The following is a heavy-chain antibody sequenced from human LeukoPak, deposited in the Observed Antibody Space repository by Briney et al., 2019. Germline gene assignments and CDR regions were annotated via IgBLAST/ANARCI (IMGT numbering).Heavy chain of an antibody. CDR2: IIPIFGTA. V-gene: IGHV1-69*01. Sequence: GASVKVSCKASGGTFSSYAISWVRQAPGQGLERMGGIIPIFGTANYAQKFQGRVTITADESTSTAYMELSSLRSEDTAVYYCARDLRCSGGSCYSGWFDPWGQGTLVTVSS. CDR3: ARDLRCSGGSCYSGWFDP. CDR1: GGTFSSYA. D-gene: IGHD2-15*01. J-gene: IGHJ5*02.